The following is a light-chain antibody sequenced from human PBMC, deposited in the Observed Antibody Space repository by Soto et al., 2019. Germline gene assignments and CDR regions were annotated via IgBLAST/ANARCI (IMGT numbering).Light chain of an antibody. CDR2: AAS. V-gene: IGKV1-8*01. CDR3: QQYYSYSWT. J-gene: IGKJ1*01. Sequence: AIRMTQSPSSLSASTGDRVTITCRASQGISSYLAWYQQKPGKAPKLLIYAASTLQSGVPSRFNGSGSGTDFTLTISCLQSEDFATYYCQQYYSYSWTFGQRTKVDIK. CDR1: QGISSY.